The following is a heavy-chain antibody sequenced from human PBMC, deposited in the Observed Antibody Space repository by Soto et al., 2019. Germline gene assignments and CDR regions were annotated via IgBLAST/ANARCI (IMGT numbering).Heavy chain of an antibody. J-gene: IGHJ4*02. CDR3: ARTTVVSGTPDFDY. Sequence: QVQLVESGGGVVPPGRSLRLSCAASGFTFSSFTMHWVRQAPGKGLEWVAVISYDDGDNKYYADSVQGRFTISRDNSKNTLYLQMNSLRPVDTAVYYCARTTVVSGTPDFDYWGQGTLVTVSS. CDR2: ISYDDGDNK. D-gene: IGHD4-4*01. CDR1: GFTFSSFT. V-gene: IGHV3-30-3*01.